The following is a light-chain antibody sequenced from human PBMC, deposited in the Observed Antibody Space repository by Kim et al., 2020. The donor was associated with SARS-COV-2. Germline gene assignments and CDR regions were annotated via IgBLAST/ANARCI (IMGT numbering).Light chain of an antibody. J-gene: IGLJ1*01. CDR3: SSHTTSSTYV. CDR2: DVS. Sequence: ITLSCPGPSSDVGYYTPVSWYQQHPGQAAKLIMYDVSERAAGVSNRFSGSQSGNAASLTISGLRAEDEADYYCSSHTTSSTYVFGSGTQLTVL. CDR1: SSDVGYYTP. V-gene: IGLV2-14*04.